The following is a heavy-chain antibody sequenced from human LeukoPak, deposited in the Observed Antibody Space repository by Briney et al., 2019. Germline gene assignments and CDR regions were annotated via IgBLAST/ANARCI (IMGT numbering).Heavy chain of an antibody. V-gene: IGHV1-18*01. CDR3: ARVGLTMVRGVISY. D-gene: IGHD3-10*01. J-gene: IGHJ4*02. Sequence: ASVKVSCKASGYTFTSYGISWVRQAPGQGLEWMGWISAYNGNTNYAQKLQGRVTMTTDTSTNTAYMELRSLRSDDTAVYYCARVGLTMVRGVISYWGQGTLVTVSS. CDR1: GYTFTSYG. CDR2: ISAYNGNT.